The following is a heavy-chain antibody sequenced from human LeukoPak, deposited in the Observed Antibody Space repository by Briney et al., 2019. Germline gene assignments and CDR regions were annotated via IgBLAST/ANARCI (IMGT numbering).Heavy chain of an antibody. Sequence: GGSLRLSCAASGFTFSTYCMHWVRQAPGTGLVWVSLINSDGRSTNYADSVKGRFTISRDNAKNTLYLQMNSLRAEDTAVYYCATDVPAATIFGYWGQGTLVTVSA. V-gene: IGHV3-74*01. CDR3: ATDVPAATIFGY. D-gene: IGHD2-2*01. CDR1: GFTFSTYC. J-gene: IGHJ4*02. CDR2: INSDGRST.